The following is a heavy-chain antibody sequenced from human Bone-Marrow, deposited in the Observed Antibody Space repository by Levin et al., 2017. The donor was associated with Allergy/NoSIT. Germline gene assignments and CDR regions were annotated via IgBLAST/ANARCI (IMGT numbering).Heavy chain of an antibody. Sequence: GSLRLSCSVSGSSISSTTYYWGWIRQPPGRGLEWIGSVYYSGDTYYNPSLQSRVTISLDTSKSQFSLRLNSVTAADTAVYYCAKFIAYYHAMDVWGQGTAVTVSS. CDR1: GSSISSTTYY. CDR2: VYYSGDT. CDR3: AKFIAYYHAMDV. J-gene: IGHJ6*02. V-gene: IGHV4-39*07. D-gene: IGHD6-13*01.